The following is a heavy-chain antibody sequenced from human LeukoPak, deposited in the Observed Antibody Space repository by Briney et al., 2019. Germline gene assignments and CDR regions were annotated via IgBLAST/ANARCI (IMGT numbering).Heavy chain of an antibody. CDR1: GFTFSRYS. J-gene: IGHJ4*02. CDR3: ARDPGNYAYFDY. D-gene: IGHD1-7*01. V-gene: IGHV3-64*01. Sequence: AGGSLRLSCAASGFTFSRYSMHWVGQAPGKGLEYVSAISNNGGSTYYAKSVKGRFTISRDSSKNTLYLQMNSLRTEDTAVYYCARDPGNYAYFDYWGQGTLVTVSS. CDR2: ISNNGGST.